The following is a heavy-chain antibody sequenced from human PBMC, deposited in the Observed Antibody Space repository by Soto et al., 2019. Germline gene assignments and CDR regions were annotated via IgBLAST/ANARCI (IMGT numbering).Heavy chain of an antibody. CDR2: ISYDGSNK. J-gene: IGHJ4*02. V-gene: IGHV3-30-3*01. CDR3: ARGYCSGGSCEPYFDY. CDR1: GFTFSSYA. Sequence: QVQLVESGGGVVQPGRSLRLSCAASGFTFSSYAMHWVRQAPGKGLVWVAVISYDGSNKYYADSVKGRFTISRDNSKNTLYLQMNSLRAEYTAVYYCARGYCSGGSCEPYFDYWGQGTLVTVSS. D-gene: IGHD2-15*01.